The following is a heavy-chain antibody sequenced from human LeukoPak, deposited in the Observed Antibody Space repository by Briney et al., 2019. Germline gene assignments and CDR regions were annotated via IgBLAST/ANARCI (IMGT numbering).Heavy chain of an antibody. V-gene: IGHV3-33*01. CDR3: ARDLGGCGDRFCSYYFDH. CDR2: IWYDGSHK. D-gene: IGHD2-21*02. J-gene: IGHJ4*02. Sequence: GGSLRLSRGASGFTFSSYGMNWLRQAPGKGLEWVAVIWYDGSHKYYADSAKGRFTISRDNSKNTVSLQMDSLRVEDTALYYCARDLGGCGDRFCSYYFDHWGQGIQVTVSS. CDR1: GFTFSSYG.